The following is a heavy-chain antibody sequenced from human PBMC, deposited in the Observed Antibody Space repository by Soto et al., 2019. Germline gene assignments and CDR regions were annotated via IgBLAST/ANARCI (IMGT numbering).Heavy chain of an antibody. D-gene: IGHD3-10*01. J-gene: IGHJ5*02. CDR2: IVVGSGNT. Sequence: SVKVSCKASGFTFTRSAMQWVRQARGQRLEWIGWIVVGSGNTNYAQKFQERVTITRDMSTSTAYMELSSLRSEDTAVYYCASWFVEAPGVNWFDPWGQGALVTLSS. V-gene: IGHV1-58*02. CDR1: GFTFTRSA. CDR3: ASWFVEAPGVNWFDP.